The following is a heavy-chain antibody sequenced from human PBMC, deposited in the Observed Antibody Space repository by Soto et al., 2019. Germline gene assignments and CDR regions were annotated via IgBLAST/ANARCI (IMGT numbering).Heavy chain of an antibody. D-gene: IGHD6-19*01. V-gene: IGHV3-23*01. CDR1: GFTFSSYA. CDR2: ISGSGGST. Sequence: EVQLLESGGGLVQPGGSLRLSCAASGFTFSSYAMSWVRQAPGKGLEWVSAISGSGGSTYYADSVKGRFTISRDNSKNTLYLQMNSRRAEYTDVYYCAKADQKQWLGAKYFQHWGQGNLVTVSS. J-gene: IGHJ1*01. CDR3: AKADQKQWLGAKYFQH.